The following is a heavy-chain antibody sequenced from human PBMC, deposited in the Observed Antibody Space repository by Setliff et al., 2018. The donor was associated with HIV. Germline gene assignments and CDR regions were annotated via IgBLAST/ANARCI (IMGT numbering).Heavy chain of an antibody. V-gene: IGHV4-59*11. J-gene: IGHJ1*01. Sequence: SETLSLTCTVSGGSISSHYWSWIRQPPGKGLEWIGYIYYTGSTSYNPSLKSRILISVDTSKNQFSLKMSSVTAADTAVYYCAKSKTKYSSGWYNDIRPEYFQHWGQGTLVTVSS. CDR2: IYYTGST. D-gene: IGHD6-13*01. CDR3: AKSKTKYSSGWYNDIRPEYFQH. CDR1: GGSISSHY.